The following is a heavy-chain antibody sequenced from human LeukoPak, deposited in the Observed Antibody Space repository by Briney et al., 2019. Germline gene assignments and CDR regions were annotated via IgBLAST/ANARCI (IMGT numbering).Heavy chain of an antibody. CDR1: GGSISSYY. J-gene: IGHJ4*02. V-gene: IGHV4-59*08. D-gene: IGHD2-2*01. CDR2: IHYSGST. CDR3: ARPAYCSSTSCYHWNY. Sequence: SETLSLTCTVSGGSISSYYWTWIRQPPGKGLEWIGYIHYSGSTNYNSSLKSRVTISVDTSKNHFSLRLTSVTAADTAMYYCARPAYCSSTSCYHWNYWGQGTLVTVSS.